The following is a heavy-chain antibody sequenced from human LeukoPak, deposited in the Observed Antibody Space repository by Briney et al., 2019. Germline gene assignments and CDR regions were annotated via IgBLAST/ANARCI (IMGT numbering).Heavy chain of an antibody. CDR1: GFTFSDYY. CDR2: ISSRGSTI. J-gene: IGHJ5*02. CDR3: ARRRFDL. Sequence: GGSLRLSCAASGFTFSDYYMSCLRQAPGKGLEWVSYISSRGSTIYYADSVKGRFTISRDNAKNSLYLQMNSLRAEDTAVYYCARRRFDLWGQGTLVSVSS. V-gene: IGHV3-11*01.